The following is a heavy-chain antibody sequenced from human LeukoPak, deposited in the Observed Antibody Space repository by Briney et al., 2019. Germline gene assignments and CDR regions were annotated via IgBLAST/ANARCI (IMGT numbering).Heavy chain of an antibody. Sequence: ASVKVSCKASGGTFSSYGISWVRQAPGQGFEWMGWISAYNGNTNYAQKLQGRVTMTTDTSTSTAYMELRSLRSDDTAVYYCARGLVATTEIDYWGQGTLVTVSS. CDR1: GGTFSSYG. V-gene: IGHV1-18*01. CDR2: ISAYNGNT. CDR3: ARGLVATTEIDY. J-gene: IGHJ4*02. D-gene: IGHD5-12*01.